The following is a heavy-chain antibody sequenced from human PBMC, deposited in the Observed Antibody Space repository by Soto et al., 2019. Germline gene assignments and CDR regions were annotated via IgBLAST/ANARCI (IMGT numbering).Heavy chain of an antibody. Sequence: SVKVSCKASGGTFSSYAISWVRQAPGQGLEWMGGIIPIFGTANYAQKFQGRVTITADESTSTAYMELSSLRSEDTAVYYCARERDIVVVPAVTARSPYGMDVWGQGNTVTVSS. CDR1: GGTFSSYA. J-gene: IGHJ6*02. CDR2: IIPIFGTA. D-gene: IGHD2-2*01. V-gene: IGHV1-69*13. CDR3: ARERDIVVVPAVTARSPYGMDV.